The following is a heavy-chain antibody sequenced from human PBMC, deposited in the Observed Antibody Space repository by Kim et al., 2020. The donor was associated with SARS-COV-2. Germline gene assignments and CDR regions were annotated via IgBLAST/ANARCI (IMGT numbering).Heavy chain of an antibody. J-gene: IGHJ4*02. D-gene: IGHD6-6*01. CDR3: ARDSGSPPFDY. Sequence: RYDADSVKGRFTISREKAKNSLYLQVNSLRYGDTAVDYCARDSGSPPFDYWGQGTLVTVSS. V-gene: IGHV3-48*02. CDR2: R.